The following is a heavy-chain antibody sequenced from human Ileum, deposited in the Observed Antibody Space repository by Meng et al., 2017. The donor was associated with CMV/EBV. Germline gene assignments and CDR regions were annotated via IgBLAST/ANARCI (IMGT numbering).Heavy chain of an antibody. V-gene: IGHV3-23*03. CDR3: AKQGSYYSLDY. CDR2: IYSGGSST. CDR1: GFTFSSYA. Sequence: GGSLRLSCAASGFTFSSYAMSWVRQAPGKGLEWVSVIYSGGSSTYYADSVKGRFTISRDNSKNTLYLQMNSLRAEDTAVYYCAKQGSYYSLDYWGQETLVTVSS. D-gene: IGHD1-26*01. J-gene: IGHJ4*02.